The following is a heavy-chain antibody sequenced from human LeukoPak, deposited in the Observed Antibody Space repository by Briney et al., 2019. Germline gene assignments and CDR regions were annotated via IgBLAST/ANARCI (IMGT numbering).Heavy chain of an antibody. CDR2: IKQDGSEI. CDR1: GFTFSSYA. D-gene: IGHD3-22*01. V-gene: IGHV3-7*04. CDR3: ARPSYYYDSSGSVSGAFDI. Sequence: GGSLRLSCAASGFTFSSYAMSWVRQAPGKGLEWVANIKQDGSEIYYVDSVKGRFTISRDNAKNSLYLQMNSLRTEDTAVHYCARPSYYYDSSGSVSGAFDIWGQGTMVTVSS. J-gene: IGHJ3*02.